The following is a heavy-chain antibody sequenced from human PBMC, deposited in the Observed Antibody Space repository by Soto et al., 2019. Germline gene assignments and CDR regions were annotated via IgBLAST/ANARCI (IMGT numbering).Heavy chain of an antibody. J-gene: IGHJ5*02. V-gene: IGHV1-18*01. CDR2: ISAYNGNT. CDR3: ARDVYSNIGVTSFNWFDP. CDR1: GYTFTSYG. Sequence: GASVKVSCKASGYTFTSYGISWVRQAPGQGLEWMGWISAYNGNTNYAQKLQGRVTMTTDTSTSTAYMELRSLRSDDTAVYYCARDVYSNIGVTSFNWFDPWGQGTLVTVSS. D-gene: IGHD4-4*01.